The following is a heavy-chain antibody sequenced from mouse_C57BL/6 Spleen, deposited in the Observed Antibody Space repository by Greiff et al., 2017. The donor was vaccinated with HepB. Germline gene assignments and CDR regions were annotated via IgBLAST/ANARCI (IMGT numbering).Heavy chain of an antibody. J-gene: IGHJ4*01. CDR3: ARGDEGKPTYYSNYDAMDY. D-gene: IGHD2-5*01. CDR2: ISSGSSTI. V-gene: IGHV5-17*01. Sequence: DVMLVESGGGLVKPGGSLKLSCAASGFTFSDYGMHWVRQAPEKGLEWVAYISSGSSTIYYADTVKGRFTISRDNAKNTLFLQMTSLRSEDTAMYYCARGDEGKPTYYSNYDAMDYWGQGTSVTVSS. CDR1: GFTFSDYG.